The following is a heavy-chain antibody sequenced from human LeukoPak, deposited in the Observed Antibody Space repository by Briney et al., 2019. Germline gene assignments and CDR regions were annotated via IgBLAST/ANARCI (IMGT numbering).Heavy chain of an antibody. Sequence: ASVKVSCKASGGTFSSYAISWVRQAPGQGLEWMGRIIPILGIANYAQKFQGRVTITADKSTSTAYMELSSLRSEDTAVYYCARGGYYDFWSGYPFDYWGQGTLVTVSS. CDR3: ARGGYYDFWSGYPFDY. CDR1: GGTFSSYA. CDR2: IIPILGIA. D-gene: IGHD3-3*01. J-gene: IGHJ4*02. V-gene: IGHV1-69*04.